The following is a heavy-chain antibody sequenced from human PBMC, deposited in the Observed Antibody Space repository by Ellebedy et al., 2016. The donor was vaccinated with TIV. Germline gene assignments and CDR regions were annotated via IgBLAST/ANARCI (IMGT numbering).Heavy chain of an antibody. CDR2: IIPIFGTA. D-gene: IGHD5-18*01. Sequence: ASVKVSCKASGGTFSSYAISWVRQAPGQGLGWMGGIIPIFGTANYAQKFQGRVTITADESTSTAYMELSSLRSEDTAVYYCARGGGDTAMVISAFNIWGQGTMVTVSS. V-gene: IGHV1-69*13. CDR1: GGTFSSYA. CDR3: ARGGGDTAMVISAFNI. J-gene: IGHJ3*02.